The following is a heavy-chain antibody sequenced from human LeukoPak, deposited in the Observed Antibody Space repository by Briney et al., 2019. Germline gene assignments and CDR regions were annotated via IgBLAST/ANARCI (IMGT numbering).Heavy chain of an antibody. CDR1: GYTFTGYY. D-gene: IGHD6-13*01. J-gene: IGHJ4*02. CDR3: AVTEGIATPFDY. V-gene: IGHV1-2*02. CDR2: INPNSGGT. Sequence: ASVKVSCKASGYTFTGYYMHWVRQAPGQGLEWVGWINPNSGGTNYAQKFQGRVTMTRDTSISTAYMELSRLRSDDTAVYYCAVTEGIATPFDYWGQGTLVTVSS.